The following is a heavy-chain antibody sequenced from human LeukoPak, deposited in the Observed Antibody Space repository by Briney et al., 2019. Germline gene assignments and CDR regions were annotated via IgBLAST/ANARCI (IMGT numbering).Heavy chain of an antibody. Sequence: SGPTLVNPTQTLTLTCTFSGFSLSTRGVGVGWIRQPPGKALEWLALIYWNDDKRYSPSLKSRLTITKDTSKNQVVLTMTNMDPVDTATYYCAHRVPESYHYYDSSGYFDYWGQGTLVTVSS. J-gene: IGHJ4*02. V-gene: IGHV2-5*01. CDR2: IYWNDDK. CDR1: GFSLSTRGVG. D-gene: IGHD3-22*01. CDR3: AHRVPESYHYYDSSGYFDY.